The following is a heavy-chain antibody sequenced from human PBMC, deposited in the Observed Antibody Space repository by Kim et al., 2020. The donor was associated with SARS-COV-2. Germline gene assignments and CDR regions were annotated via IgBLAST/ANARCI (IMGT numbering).Heavy chain of an antibody. J-gene: IGHJ4*02. CDR2: TYYRSKWYN. CDR1: GDSVSSNSAA. Sequence: SQTLSLTCGISGDSVSSNSAAWNWIRQSPSRGLEWLGRTYYRSKWYNDYAVSVKSRITINPDTSKNQFSLQLNSVTPEDTAVYYCAREWFGSKGSQRFGVDYWGQGTPVTVSS. D-gene: IGHD3-16*01. CDR3: AREWFGSKGSQRFGVDY. V-gene: IGHV6-1*01.